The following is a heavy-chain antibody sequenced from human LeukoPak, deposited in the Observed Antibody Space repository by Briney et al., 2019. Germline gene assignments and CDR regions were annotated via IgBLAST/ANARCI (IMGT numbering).Heavy chain of an antibody. CDR1: GGSISTYS. CDR2: MYHSGTT. V-gene: IGHV4-59*12. J-gene: IGHJ4*02. CDR3: ARDRGDSSGYYSPTYYFDY. Sequence: SETLSLTCSVSGGSISTYSWSWIRLPPGKGLEWVGHMYHSGTTKYNPSLKSRVTISVDTSKNQFSLKLSSVTAADTAVYYCARDRGDSSGYYSPTYYFDYWGQGTLVTVSS. D-gene: IGHD3-22*01.